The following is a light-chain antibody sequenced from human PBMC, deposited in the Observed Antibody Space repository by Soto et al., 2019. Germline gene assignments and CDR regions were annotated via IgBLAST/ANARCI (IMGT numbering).Light chain of an antibody. J-gene: IGKJ4*01. V-gene: IGKV1-5*03. CDR3: QHYNSYPLT. CDR1: QTVSSW. Sequence: DIPMTQSPSTLSVSVGDIVTITYRASQTVSSWLAWYQQKPGKAPKLMIYQASTLETGVPSRFSGSGSGTECTLIIAGLQPDDVATYYCQHYNSYPLTFGGGTKVDI. CDR2: QAS.